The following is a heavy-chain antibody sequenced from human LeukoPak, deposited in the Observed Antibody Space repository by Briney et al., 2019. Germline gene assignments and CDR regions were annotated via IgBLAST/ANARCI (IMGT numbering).Heavy chain of an antibody. V-gene: IGHV3-74*01. CDR1: GLSFSSNF. Sequence: GGSLRLSCAPSGLSFSSNFMSWVRQVPGKGLMWVSRINGDGNRLNYADSVKGRFTISRDNAKNTLYLQMNSLRAEDSAVYYCAAGPAGNGHLSSYWGQGTRVTVSS. D-gene: IGHD1-1*01. J-gene: IGHJ4*02. CDR3: AAGPAGNGHLSSY. CDR2: INGDGNRL.